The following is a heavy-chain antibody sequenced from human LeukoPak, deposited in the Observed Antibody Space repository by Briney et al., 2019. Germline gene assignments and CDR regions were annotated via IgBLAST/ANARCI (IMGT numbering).Heavy chain of an antibody. CDR3: AKFQYTFGKFDY. CDR1: GFTFSNYA. D-gene: IGHD5-18*01. CDR2: ISATGGST. J-gene: IGHJ4*02. Sequence: PGGSLRLSCSASGFTFSNYAMSWVRQAPGMGLEWVSSISATGGSTYYADSVKGRFTISRDNSKNTLYLHMNSLRAEDTAVYFCAKFQYTFGKFDYWGQGTLVTVSS. V-gene: IGHV3-23*01.